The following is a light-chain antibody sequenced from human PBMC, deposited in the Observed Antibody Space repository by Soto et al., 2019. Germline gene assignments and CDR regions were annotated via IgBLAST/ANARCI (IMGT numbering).Light chain of an antibody. J-gene: IGKJ5*01. CDR2: AAS. CDR3: QQDYSFPIT. Sequence: DIQMTQSPSSLSASVGDRVTITCRASQSISSYLNWYQQKQGKAPKLLIYAASSLQSGVPSRFSGSGSGTDFTLPINSLQPEDFATYYCQQDYSFPITFGQGTRLEIK. V-gene: IGKV1-39*01. CDR1: QSISSY.